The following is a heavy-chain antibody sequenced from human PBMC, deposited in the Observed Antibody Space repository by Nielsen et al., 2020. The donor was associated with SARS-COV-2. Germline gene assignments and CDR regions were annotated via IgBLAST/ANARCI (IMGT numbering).Heavy chain of an antibody. V-gene: IGHV3-11*01. D-gene: IGHD3-10*01. CDR3: ARLPLSTGAFDI. J-gene: IGHJ3*02. CDR1: GFTFSDYY. Sequence: GESLKISCAASGFTFSDYYMSWIRQAPGKGLEWVSYISSSGSTIYYADSVKGRFTISRDNAKNSLYLQMNSLRAEDTAVYYCARLPLSTGAFDIWGQETMVTVSS. CDR2: ISSSGSTI.